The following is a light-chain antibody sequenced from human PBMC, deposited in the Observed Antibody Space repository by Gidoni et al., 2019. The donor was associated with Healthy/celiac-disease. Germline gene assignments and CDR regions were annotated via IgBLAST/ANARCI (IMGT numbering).Light chain of an antibody. CDR1: SSNIGNNY. J-gene: IGLJ1*01. Sequence: QPVLTQPPSVSAAPGPKVTISCSGSSSNIGNNYVSWYQQLPGTAPKLLISDNNKRPAGIPDRFSGSKSGTSATLGITGLQTGDEADYYCGTWDSSLSVYVFGTGTKVTVL. CDR2: DNN. CDR3: GTWDSSLSVYV. V-gene: IGLV1-51*01.